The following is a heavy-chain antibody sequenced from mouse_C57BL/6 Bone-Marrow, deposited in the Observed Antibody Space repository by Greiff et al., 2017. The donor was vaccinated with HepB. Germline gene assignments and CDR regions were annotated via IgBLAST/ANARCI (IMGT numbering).Heavy chain of an antibody. CDR1: GFSLSTFGMG. D-gene: IGHD2-3*01. V-gene: IGHV8-8*01. CDR2: IWWDDDK. Sequence: VTLKVSGPGILQPSQTLSLTCSFSGFSLSTFGMGVSWIRQPSGKGLEWLAHIWWDDDKYYNPALKSRLTISKDTSKNQVFLKIANVDTADTATYYCARTQGYYYFDYWGQGTTLTVSS. J-gene: IGHJ2*01. CDR3: ARTQGYYYFDY.